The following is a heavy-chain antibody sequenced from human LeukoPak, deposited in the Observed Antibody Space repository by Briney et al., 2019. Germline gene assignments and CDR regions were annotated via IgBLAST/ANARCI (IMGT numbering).Heavy chain of an antibody. V-gene: IGHV3-23*01. CDR2: ISDSGGST. CDR1: GFTFSSYA. D-gene: IGHD6-19*01. Sequence: SGGSLRLSCAASGFTFSSYAMSWVRQAPGQGLEWVSAISDSGGSTYYADSVKGRFTISRDNSKNTLYLQVNSLRAEDTAVYYCAKQDIRSSAWYDWGQGTLVTVSS. CDR3: AKQDIRSSAWYD. J-gene: IGHJ4*02.